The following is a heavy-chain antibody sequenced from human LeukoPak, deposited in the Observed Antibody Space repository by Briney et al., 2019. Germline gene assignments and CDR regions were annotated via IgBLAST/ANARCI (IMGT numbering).Heavy chain of an antibody. CDR1: GFTFSSYA. CDR2: ISGPSDST. Sequence: GGSLRLSCAASGFTFSSYAMSWVRQAPGEGLEWVSAISGPSDSTYYADSVKGRFTISRDNSKNTLYLQMNSLRAEDTAVYYCAKDPGKLVVPAAIPNWFDPWGQGTLVTVSS. CDR3: AKDPGKLVVPAAIPNWFDP. D-gene: IGHD2-2*02. J-gene: IGHJ5*02. V-gene: IGHV3-23*01.